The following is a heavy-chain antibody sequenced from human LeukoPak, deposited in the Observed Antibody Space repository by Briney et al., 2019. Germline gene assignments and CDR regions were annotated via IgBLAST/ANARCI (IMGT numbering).Heavy chain of an antibody. J-gene: IGHJ4*02. D-gene: IGHD3-9*01. V-gene: IGHV3-21*01. CDR2: IASDNSI. CDR1: GFTFSSYT. CDR3: ARVPEYMDLLILYSTTPDY. Sequence: GGSLRLSCAASGFTFSSYTMNWVRQAPGKVLEWVSSIASDNSIHYADSVKGRFTISRDNPRNPLYLQMNSLRADDTAVYYCARVPEYMDLLILYSTTPDYWGQGTLVTVSS.